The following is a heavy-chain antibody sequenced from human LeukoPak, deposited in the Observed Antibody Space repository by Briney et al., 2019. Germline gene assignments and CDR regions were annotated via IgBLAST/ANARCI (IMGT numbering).Heavy chain of an antibody. V-gene: IGHV1-2*02. Sequence: ASVKVSRKASVYTFTGYYIHRVPQAPPQGPESRGWHHPNSGGTNYAQKFQGRVTMTRDTSISTAYMELSRLRSDDPAVCYCARGSVAGIVGATGPFDYWGQGTLVTVSS. D-gene: IGHD1-26*01. CDR2: HHPNSGGT. CDR3: ARGSVAGIVGATGPFDY. J-gene: IGHJ4*02. CDR1: VYTFTGYY.